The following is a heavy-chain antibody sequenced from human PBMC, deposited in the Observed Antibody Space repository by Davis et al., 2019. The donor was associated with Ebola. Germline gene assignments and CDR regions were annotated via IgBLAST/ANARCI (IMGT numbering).Heavy chain of an antibody. CDR3: ARVQGYCTSTRCYTLGGCDY. D-gene: IGHD2-2*02. CDR2: IIPIFGAT. CDR1: GGTFSNKA. Sequence: AASVKVSCKASGGTFSNKAISWVRQAPGQGLEWVGGIIPIFGATNYAQEFQGRVMITADESTSTAYMEMSSLRSEDTAVYYCARVQGYCTSTRCYTLGGCDYWGQGTLVTVSS. V-gene: IGHV1-69*13. J-gene: IGHJ4*02.